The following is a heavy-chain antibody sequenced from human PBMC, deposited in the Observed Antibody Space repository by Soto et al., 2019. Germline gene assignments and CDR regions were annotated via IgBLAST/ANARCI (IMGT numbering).Heavy chain of an antibody. V-gene: IGHV4-39*01. Sequence: SETLSLTCTVSGGSISSSSYYWGWIRQPPGKGLEWIGSIYYSGSTYYNPSLKSRVTISVDTSKNQFSLKLSSVTAADTSVYYCARPHKTYYYCSGKVFYYGMDVWGQGTTVTVSS. CDR1: GGSISSSSYY. CDR3: ARPHKTYYYCSGKVFYYGMDV. CDR2: IYYSGST. D-gene: IGHD3-10*01. J-gene: IGHJ6*02.